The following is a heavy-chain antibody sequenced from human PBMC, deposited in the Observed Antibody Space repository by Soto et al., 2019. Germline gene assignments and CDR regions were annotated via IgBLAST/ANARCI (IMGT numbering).Heavy chain of an antibody. J-gene: IGHJ6*02. CDR1: GYTFTSYY. V-gene: IGHV1-46*01. CDR2: INPSGGGT. D-gene: IGHD1-1*01. CDR3: TRRSLDYYYGMDV. Sequence: ASVKVSCKASGYTFTSYYMHWVRQAPGQGLEWMGIINPSGGGTSYAQKFQGRVTMTRDTSTSTVYMVLSSLRSEDTAVYYCTRRSLDYYYGMDVWGQGTTVTVSS.